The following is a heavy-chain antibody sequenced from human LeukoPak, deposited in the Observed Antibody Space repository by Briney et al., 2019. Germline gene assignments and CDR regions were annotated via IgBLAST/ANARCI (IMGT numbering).Heavy chain of an antibody. CDR2: IIPIFGTA. CDR1: GGTFSSYA. CDR3: ARVAAYSGRYYFDY. Sequence: ASVKVSCKASGGTFSSYAISWVRQAPGQGLEWMGGIIPIFGTANYAQKFQGRVTITTDESTSIAYMELSSLRSEDTAVYYCARVAAYSGRYYFDYWGQGTLVTVSS. D-gene: IGHD1-26*01. V-gene: IGHV1-69*05. J-gene: IGHJ4*02.